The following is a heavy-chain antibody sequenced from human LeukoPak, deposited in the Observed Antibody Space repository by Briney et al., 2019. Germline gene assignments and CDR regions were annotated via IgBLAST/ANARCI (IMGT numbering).Heavy chain of an antibody. CDR1: GFTFSSYA. V-gene: IGHV3-30-3*01. CDR3: ARPGGPTGWIAAAGPNWFDP. J-gene: IGHJ5*02. D-gene: IGHD6-13*01. Sequence: PGGSLRLSCAASGFTFSSYAMHWVRQAPGKGLEWVAVISYDGSNKYYADSVKGRFTISRDNSKNTLYLQMNSLRAEDTAVYYCARPGGPTGWIAAAGPNWFDPWGQGTLVTVSS. CDR2: ISYDGSNK.